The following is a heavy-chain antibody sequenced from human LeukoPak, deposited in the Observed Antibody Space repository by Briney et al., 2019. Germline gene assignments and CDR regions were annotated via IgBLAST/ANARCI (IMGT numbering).Heavy chain of an antibody. CDR1: GGSISSGGYS. Sequence: PSETLSLTCAVSGGSISSGGYSWSWIRQPPGKGLEWTGYIYHNGSTYYNPSLKSRVTISVDRSKNQFSLKLSSVTAADTAVYYCARDAVYYGMDVWGKGTTVTVSS. J-gene: IGHJ6*04. CDR2: IYHNGST. V-gene: IGHV4-30-2*01. CDR3: ARDAVYYGMDV.